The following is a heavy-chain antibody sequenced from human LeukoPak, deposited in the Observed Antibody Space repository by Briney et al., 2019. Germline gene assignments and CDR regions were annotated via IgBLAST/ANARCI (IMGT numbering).Heavy chain of an antibody. CDR1: GGSISSYY. CDR2: IYYSGST. CDR3: ARSLPRGYSYGTKGWFDP. Sequence: SETLSLTCTVSGGSISSYYWSWIRQPPGKGLEWIGYIYYSGSTNYNPSLKSRVTISVDTSKNQFSLKLSSVTAADTAVYYCARSLPRGYSYGTKGWFDPWGQGTLVTVSS. J-gene: IGHJ5*02. V-gene: IGHV4-59*01. D-gene: IGHD5-18*01.